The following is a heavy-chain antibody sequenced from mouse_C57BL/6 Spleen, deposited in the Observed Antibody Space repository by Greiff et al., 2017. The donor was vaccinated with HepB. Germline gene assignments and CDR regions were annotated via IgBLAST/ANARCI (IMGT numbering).Heavy chain of an antibody. CDR1: GYAFSSSW. Sequence: QVQLQQSGPELVKPGASVKISCKASGYAFSSSWMNWVKQRPGKGLEWIGRIYPGDGDTNYNGKFKGKATLTADKSSSPAYMQLSSLTSEDSAVYFCARQDYDGRTDYWGQGTTLTVSS. V-gene: IGHV1-82*01. CDR2: IYPGDGDT. D-gene: IGHD2-4*01. CDR3: ARQDYDGRTDY. J-gene: IGHJ2*01.